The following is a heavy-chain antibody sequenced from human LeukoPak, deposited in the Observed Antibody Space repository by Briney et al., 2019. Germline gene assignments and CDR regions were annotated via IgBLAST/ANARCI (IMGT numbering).Heavy chain of an antibody. J-gene: IGHJ4*02. D-gene: IGHD2/OR15-2a*01. Sequence: WGSLRRSCAASGFTFSNYAMSWLRHAPGKGLEGVSAISGSDGNTYYAYSGKGRFTISRYKSKDTLYLQRNSLRAEDTALYYSANTGNSRGAYWGQGTLVTVSS. CDR1: GFTFSNYA. CDR2: ISGSDGNT. V-gene: IGHV3-23*01. CDR3: ANTGNSRGAY.